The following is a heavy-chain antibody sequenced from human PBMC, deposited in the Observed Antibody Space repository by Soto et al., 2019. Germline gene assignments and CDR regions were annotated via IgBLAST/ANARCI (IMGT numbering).Heavy chain of an antibody. Sequence: QLQLQESGSGLVKPSQTLSLTCAVSGGSISSGGYSWSWIRQPPRKGLEWIGYIYNSGSTYYNPSLQSRVTISVDRSKSQFSLKLSSVTAADTAVYYCARAGGLGAVAVDYWGQGTLVTVSS. V-gene: IGHV4-30-2*01. CDR1: GGSISSGGYS. J-gene: IGHJ4*02. D-gene: IGHD6-19*01. CDR3: ARAGGLGAVAVDY. CDR2: IYNSGST.